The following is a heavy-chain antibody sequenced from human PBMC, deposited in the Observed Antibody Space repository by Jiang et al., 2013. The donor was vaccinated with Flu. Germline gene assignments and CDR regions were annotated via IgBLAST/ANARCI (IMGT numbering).Heavy chain of an antibody. CDR1: GDSVSSNSAA. CDR2: TYYRSKWYN. D-gene: IGHD6-19*01. Sequence: SQTLSLTCAISGDSVSSNSAAWNWIRQSPSRGLEWLGRTYYRSKWYNDYAVSVKSRITINPDTSKNQFSLQLNSVTPEDTAVYYCAGGKWTVAGTNWFDPWGQGTLVTVSS. V-gene: IGHV6-1*01. CDR3: AGGKWTVAGTNWFDP. J-gene: IGHJ5*02.